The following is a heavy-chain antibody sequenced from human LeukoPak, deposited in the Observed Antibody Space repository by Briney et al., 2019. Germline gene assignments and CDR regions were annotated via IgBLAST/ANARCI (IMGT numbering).Heavy chain of an antibody. J-gene: IGHJ3*02. CDR3: ARGYYDSSGYYGVIDAFDI. D-gene: IGHD3-22*01. CDR2: INPNSGGT. CDR1: GYTFTGYY. V-gene: IGHV1-2*06. Sequence: GASVKVSCKASGYTFTGYYMHWVRQAPGQGLEWMGRINPNSGGTNYAQKFQGRVTMTRDTSISTAYMEPSRLRSDDTAVYYCARGYYDSSGYYGVIDAFDIWGQGTMVTVSS.